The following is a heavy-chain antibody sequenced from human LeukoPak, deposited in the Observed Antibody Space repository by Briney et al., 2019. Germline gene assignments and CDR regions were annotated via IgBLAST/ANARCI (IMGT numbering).Heavy chain of an antibody. V-gene: IGHV4-59*01. CDR3: ARQQLSQLYYFDN. CDR1: GGSISSYY. CDR2: IYYTGST. D-gene: IGHD6-13*01. J-gene: IGHJ4*02. Sequence: PSETLSLTCTVSGGSISSYYWSWIRQPPRKGLEWIGYIYYTGSTNYNPSLKSRVTISVDTPKNQFSLKLSSVTAADTAVYYCARQQLSQLYYFDNWGQGTLVTVSS.